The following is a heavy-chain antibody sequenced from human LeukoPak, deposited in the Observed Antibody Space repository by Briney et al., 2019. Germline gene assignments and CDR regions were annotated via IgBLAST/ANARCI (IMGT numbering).Heavy chain of an antibody. D-gene: IGHD3-10*01. Sequence: GGSLRLSCTASGFNFGDYAMSWVRQAPGKGLEWVGFIRSKAYAGTTEYAASVKGRFTISRDDSKRIAYLQMNNLKNEDTAVYYCARDLGSGSYYSYFDYWGQGTLVTVSS. CDR1: GFNFGDYA. CDR2: IRSKAYAGTT. CDR3: ARDLGSGSYYSYFDY. V-gene: IGHV3-49*04. J-gene: IGHJ4*02.